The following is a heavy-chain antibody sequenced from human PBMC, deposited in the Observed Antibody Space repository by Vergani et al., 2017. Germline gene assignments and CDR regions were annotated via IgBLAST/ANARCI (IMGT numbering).Heavy chain of an antibody. V-gene: IGHV3-33*01. CDR1: GFTFSSYG. CDR2: IWYDGSNK. Sequence: QVQLVESGGGVVQPGRSLRLSCAASGFTFSSYGMHWVRQAPGKGLEWVAVIWYDGSNKYYADSVKGRFTISRDNSKNTLYLQMNSLRAEDTAVYYCARSAVPSRRVNWFDPWGQGTLVTVSS. CDR3: ARSAVPSRRVNWFDP. J-gene: IGHJ5*02.